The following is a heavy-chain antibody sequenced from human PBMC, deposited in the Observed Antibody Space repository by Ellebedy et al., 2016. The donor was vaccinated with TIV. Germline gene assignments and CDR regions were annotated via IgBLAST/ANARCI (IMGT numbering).Heavy chain of an antibody. V-gene: IGHV5-51*01. CDR1: GYSFTNHW. CDR2: ISPGDSDT. Sequence: GESLKISCKGSGYSFTNHWIGWVRQMPGRGLEWMGIISPGDSDTRYSPSFQGQVTISADKSISTAYLQWSRLRASDTAIYYCARRARNGFNQGPFDYWGQGTLVTVSS. CDR3: ARRARNGFNQGPFDY. J-gene: IGHJ4*02. D-gene: IGHD5-24*01.